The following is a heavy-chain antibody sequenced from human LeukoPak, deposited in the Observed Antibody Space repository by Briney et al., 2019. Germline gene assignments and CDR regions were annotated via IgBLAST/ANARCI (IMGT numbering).Heavy chain of an antibody. V-gene: IGHV4-59*01. Sequence: PSETLSLTCTVSGDSFSRYYWSWIRQPPGKGLEWSGYIYYSGSTSYNPSLKSRVNISVDTSKNQFSLKLTSVTAADTAIYYCARGYGRSSSGFASWGQGTVVTVSS. J-gene: IGHJ4*02. CDR2: IYYSGST. CDR1: GDSFSRYY. CDR3: ARGYGRSSSGFAS. D-gene: IGHD6-6*01.